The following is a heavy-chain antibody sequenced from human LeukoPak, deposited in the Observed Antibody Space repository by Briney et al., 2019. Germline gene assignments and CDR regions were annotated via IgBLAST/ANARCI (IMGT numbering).Heavy chain of an antibody. D-gene: IGHD3-22*01. V-gene: IGHV3-23*01. CDR2: ISASDAAT. J-gene: IGHJ5*02. CDR1: GLTFSTFA. CDR3: TKDRDGSGFLVGDWFDP. Sequence: GGSLRLSCEASGLTFSTFAMSWVRQAPGKGPEWVSVISASDAATYYSDSVKGRFTVSRDNSKNTLYLQMNDVRTEDTALHYCTKDRDGSGFLVGDWFDPWGQGTLVTVSS.